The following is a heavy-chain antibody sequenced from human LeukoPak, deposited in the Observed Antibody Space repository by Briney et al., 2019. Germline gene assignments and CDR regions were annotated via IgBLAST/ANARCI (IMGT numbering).Heavy chain of an antibody. CDR1: GFTFTNGW. CDR2: IKSKSERGTT. Sequence: GGSLRLSCAASGFTFTNGWMSWVRQAPGKGLEWVGRIKSKSERGTTDYAAPVKGRFTISRDGSTNTVYLHMNSLKTEDTAVYFCTSNLYCSTSSCYTLDNWGQGTLVAVSP. D-gene: IGHD2-2*02. CDR3: TSNLYCSTSSCYTLDN. V-gene: IGHV3-15*01. J-gene: IGHJ4*02.